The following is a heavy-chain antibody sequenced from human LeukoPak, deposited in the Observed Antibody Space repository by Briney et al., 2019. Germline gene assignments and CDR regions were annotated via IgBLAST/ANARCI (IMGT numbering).Heavy chain of an antibody. Sequence: SETLSLTCAVYGGSFSGYYWSWIRQPPGKWLEWIGEINHSGSTNYNPSLKSRVTISVDTSKNQFSLKLSSVTAADTAVYYCARGNYGDDSYYYYYYMDVWGKGTTVTVSS. V-gene: IGHV4-34*01. CDR1: GGSFSGYY. J-gene: IGHJ6*03. D-gene: IGHD4-17*01. CDR3: ARGNYGDDSYYYYYYMDV. CDR2: INHSGST.